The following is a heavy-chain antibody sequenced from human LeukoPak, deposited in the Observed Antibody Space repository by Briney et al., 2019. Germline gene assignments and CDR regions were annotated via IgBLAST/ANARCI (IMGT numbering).Heavy chain of an antibody. CDR2: INPKRGVT. CDR3: ARGVAVTDRARFFDY. CDR1: GYTFTDHY. J-gene: IGHJ4*02. D-gene: IGHD4-11*01. V-gene: IGHV1-2*02. Sequence: GASVKVSCKASGYTFTDHYVHWVRQAPGQGLEWMGWINPKRGVTNSAQKFQGRVTMTRDTSISTIYMELRSLISDDTAAYYCARGVAVTDRARFFDYWGQGTLVTVSS.